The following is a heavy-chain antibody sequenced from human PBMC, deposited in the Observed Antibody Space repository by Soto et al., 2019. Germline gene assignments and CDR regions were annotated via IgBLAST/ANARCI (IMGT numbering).Heavy chain of an antibody. D-gene: IGHD4-17*01. CDR2: SYYSGST. V-gene: IGHV4-31*03. J-gene: IGHJ4*02. CDR3: ASNNLYGDYAQIFDY. Sequence: QVQLQESGPGLVKPSQTLSLTCTVSGGSISSGGYYWSWIRQHPGKGLEGIGYSYYSGSTYYNPSLKSRVTISVDTSKNQFSLKLSSVTAADTAVYYCASNNLYGDYAQIFDYWGQGTLVTVSS. CDR1: GGSISSGGYY.